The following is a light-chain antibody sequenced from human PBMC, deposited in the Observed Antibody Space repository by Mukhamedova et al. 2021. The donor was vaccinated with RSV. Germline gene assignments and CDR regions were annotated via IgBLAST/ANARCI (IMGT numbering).Light chain of an antibody. V-gene: IGLV3-9*01. Sequence: GGSDIGSKNVHWYQQKPGQAPVVVIHRDSNRPSGIPERFSGSNSGTTATLTISGGQAGDEAEYYCEVWDISTGVFGGGTKLT. CDR2: RDS. CDR3: EVWDISTGV. J-gene: IGLJ3*02. CDR1: DIGSKN.